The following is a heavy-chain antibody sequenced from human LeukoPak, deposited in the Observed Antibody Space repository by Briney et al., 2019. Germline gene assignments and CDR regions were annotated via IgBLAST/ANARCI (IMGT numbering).Heavy chain of an antibody. CDR3: AKDVPSDLSSWFDP. V-gene: IGHV3-30*18. D-gene: IGHD3-16*02. Sequence: PGGSLRLSCAASGFTFSSYSMHWVRQAPGKGLEWVAVISYDGSNKYYADSVKGRFTISRDNSKNTLYLQMNSLRAEDTAVYYCAKDVPSDLSSWFDPWGQGTLVTVSS. CDR2: ISYDGSNK. J-gene: IGHJ5*02. CDR1: GFTFSSYS.